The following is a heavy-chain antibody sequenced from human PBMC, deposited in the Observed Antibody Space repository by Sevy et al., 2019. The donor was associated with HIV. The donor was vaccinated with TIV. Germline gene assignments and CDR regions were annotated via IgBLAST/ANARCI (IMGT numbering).Heavy chain of an antibody. CDR3: ARGKHVSDYYGSFDY. J-gene: IGHJ4*02. D-gene: IGHD3-3*01. V-gene: IGHV3-7*03. CDR1: GFTFSNYW. Sequence: GGSLRLSCAASGFTFSNYWMTWVRQAPGKGLEWVAHIKQDGSEKHYVDSVKGRFTISRDNSKNTVYLDMSSLRADDTAVYFCARGKHVSDYYGSFDYWGQGTLVTVSS. CDR2: IKQDGSEK.